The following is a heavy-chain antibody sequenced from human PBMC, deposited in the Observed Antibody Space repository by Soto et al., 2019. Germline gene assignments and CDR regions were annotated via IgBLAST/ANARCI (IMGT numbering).Heavy chain of an antibody. Sequence: QVPLVQSGAEVNKPGASVKVSCKASGYTFITYGVSWVRQAPGQGLDWLGWISTYNGNTRYAERLQGRVTMTTDTTTKTACMELRNLRSDDTAVYYCARGPTDYYDNSANSFLDYWGQGTLVTVSS. J-gene: IGHJ4*02. V-gene: IGHV1-18*01. D-gene: IGHD3-22*01. CDR1: GYTFITYG. CDR2: ISTYNGNT. CDR3: ARGPTDYYDNSANSFLDY.